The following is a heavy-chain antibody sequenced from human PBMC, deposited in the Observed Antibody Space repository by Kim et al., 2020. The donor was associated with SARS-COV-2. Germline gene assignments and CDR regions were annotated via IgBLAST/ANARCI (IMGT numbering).Heavy chain of an antibody. D-gene: IGHD3-3*02. V-gene: IGHV1-18*01. J-gene: IGHJ5*02. CDR3: ARDRFSIAGWFDP. Sequence: YAQKLQGRVTMTTDTSTSTGYMELRSLRSDDTAVYCCARDRFSIAGWFDPWGQGTLVTVSS.